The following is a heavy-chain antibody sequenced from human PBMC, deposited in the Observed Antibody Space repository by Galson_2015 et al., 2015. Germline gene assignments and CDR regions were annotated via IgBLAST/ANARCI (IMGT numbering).Heavy chain of an antibody. CDR2: IYYSGYT. CDR1: GGSITSYY. Sequence: ETLSLTCTVSGGSITSYYWSWIRQAPEKGLEWIGYIYYSGYTNYNPSPNSRVTISVDTSKNQFSLKLTSVTAADAAVYYCGRGRSGYVHPLDLWGQGTLVTVSS. D-gene: IGHD5-12*01. J-gene: IGHJ5*02. CDR3: GRGRSGYVHPLDL. V-gene: IGHV4-59*01.